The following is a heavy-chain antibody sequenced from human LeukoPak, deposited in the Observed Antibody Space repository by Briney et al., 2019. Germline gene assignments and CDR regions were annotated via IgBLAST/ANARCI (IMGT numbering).Heavy chain of an antibody. CDR3: AKGRQYYYDSSGYPDY. CDR2: IRYDGSNK. J-gene: IGHJ4*02. CDR1: GFTFSSYG. Sequence: GGSLRLSCAASGFTFSSYGMHWVRQAPGKGLEWVAFIRYDGSNKYYADSVKGRFTISRDNSKNTLYLQMSSLRAEDTAVYYCAKGRQYYYDSSGYPDYWGQGTLVTVSS. V-gene: IGHV3-30*02. D-gene: IGHD3-22*01.